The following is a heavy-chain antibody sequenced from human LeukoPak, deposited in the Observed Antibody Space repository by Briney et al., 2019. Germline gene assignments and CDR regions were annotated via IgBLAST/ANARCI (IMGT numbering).Heavy chain of an antibody. J-gene: IGHJ6*04. Sequence: SVKVSCKASGGTFSSYAISWVRQAPGQGLEWMGGIIPIFGTANYAQKFQGRVTITADKSTSTAYMELSSLRSEDTAVYHCATGLWFGKYLDVWGKGTTVTISS. CDR1: GGTFSSYA. CDR2: IIPIFGTA. CDR3: ATGLWFGKYLDV. D-gene: IGHD3-10*01. V-gene: IGHV1-69*06.